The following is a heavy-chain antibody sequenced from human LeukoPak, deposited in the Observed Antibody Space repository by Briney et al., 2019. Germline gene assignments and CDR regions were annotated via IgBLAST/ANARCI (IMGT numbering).Heavy chain of an antibody. CDR1: GFTFSSYS. Sequence: PGGSLRLSCAASGFTFSSYSMNWVRQAPGKGLEWVSSISSSSSYIYYADSVKGRFTIYRDNAKNSLYLQMNSLRAEDTAVYYCASHYDFWSGYYNYYYYGMDVWGQGTTVTVSS. V-gene: IGHV3-21*01. J-gene: IGHJ6*02. CDR3: ASHYDFWSGYYNYYYYGMDV. CDR2: ISSSSSYI. D-gene: IGHD3-3*01.